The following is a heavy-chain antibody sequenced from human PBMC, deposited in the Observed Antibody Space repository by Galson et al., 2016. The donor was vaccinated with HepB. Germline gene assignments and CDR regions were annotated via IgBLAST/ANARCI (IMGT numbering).Heavy chain of an antibody. CDR1: GGSITSTEW. CDR3: ARAGRKWLDANFIDN. V-gene: IGHV4-4*02. Sequence: SETLSLTCGVSGGSITSTEWWSWVRQSPVKGLEWIGEVHHSGSTNYSPTLQSRVSLSADKSRNQFSLTLYSVTAADTAVYYCARAGRKWLDANFIDNWGQGTLVTVSS. J-gene: IGHJ4*02. CDR2: VHHSGST. D-gene: IGHD6-19*01.